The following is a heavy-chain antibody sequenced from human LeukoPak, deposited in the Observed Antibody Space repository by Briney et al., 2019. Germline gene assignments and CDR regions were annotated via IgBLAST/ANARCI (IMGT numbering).Heavy chain of an antibody. CDR1: GFTFSNAW. V-gene: IGHV3-30*02. J-gene: IGHJ4*02. Sequence: GGSLRLSCATSGFTFSNAWMNWVRQAPGKGLEWVAVTWYDGNNQYYADSVKGRFTISRDNSKNRLYLQMNSLRAEDTAVYYCAKADYWGQGTLVTVSS. CDR2: TWYDGNNQ. CDR3: AKADY.